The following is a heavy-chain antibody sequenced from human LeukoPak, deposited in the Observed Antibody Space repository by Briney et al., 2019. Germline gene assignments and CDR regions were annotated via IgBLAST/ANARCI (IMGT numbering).Heavy chain of an antibody. CDR1: GFTFSSYS. CDR3: ASGGALRLGELSPIR. CDR2: ISSSSSYI. D-gene: IGHD3-16*02. J-gene: IGHJ4*02. V-gene: IGHV3-21*01. Sequence: GGSLRLSCAASGFTFSSYSMNWVRQAPGKGLEWVSSISSSSSYIYYADSVKGRFTISRDNAKNSLYLQVNSLRAEDTAVYYCASGGALRLGELSPIRWGQGTLVTVSS.